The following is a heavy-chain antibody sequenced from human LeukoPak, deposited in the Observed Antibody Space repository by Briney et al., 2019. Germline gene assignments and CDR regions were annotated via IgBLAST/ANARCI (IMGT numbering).Heavy chain of an antibody. Sequence: GGSLRLSCAASGFTFSSYAMNWVRQAPGKGLEWVSGTGSTGVSTFYADSVKGRFTVSRDNSKNTLSLQMNSLRAEDTAVYYCAKNLINWQFDSWGQGTLVSVSS. J-gene: IGHJ4*02. V-gene: IGHV3-23*01. CDR1: GFTFSSYA. D-gene: IGHD3-22*01. CDR3: AKNLINWQFDS. CDR2: TGSTGVST.